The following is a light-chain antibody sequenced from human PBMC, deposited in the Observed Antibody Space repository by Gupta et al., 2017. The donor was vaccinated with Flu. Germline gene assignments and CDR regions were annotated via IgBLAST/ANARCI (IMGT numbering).Light chain of an antibody. CDR3: SADGYSRV. CDR2: EGT. J-gene: IGLJ1*01. V-gene: IGLV2-8*01. CDR1: SSDIGRYNY. Sequence: SVLTQPPSASGSPGQSVAISCTGTSSDIGRYNYVSWYQQYPGKAPKLMIDEGTKRPAGVPDRFSGSKSGNTSSLTVAGRRGEDEADYYCSADGYSRVFGTGTKVTVL.